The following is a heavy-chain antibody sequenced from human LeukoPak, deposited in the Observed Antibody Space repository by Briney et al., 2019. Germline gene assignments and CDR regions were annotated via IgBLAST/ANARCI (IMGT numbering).Heavy chain of an antibody. CDR1: GYSFTGYW. CDR2: IYPGDSDT. CDR3: ARHRPHTDSNSVADYYFDY. J-gene: IGHJ4*02. D-gene: IGHD6-19*01. V-gene: IGHV5-51*01. Sequence: GESLKISCKGSGYSFTGYWIGWVRQMPGKGLEWMGIIYPGDSDTRYSPSFQGQVTISADKAISTAYLQWSNLKASDTAMYYCARHRPHTDSNSVADYYFDYWGQGTLVTVSS.